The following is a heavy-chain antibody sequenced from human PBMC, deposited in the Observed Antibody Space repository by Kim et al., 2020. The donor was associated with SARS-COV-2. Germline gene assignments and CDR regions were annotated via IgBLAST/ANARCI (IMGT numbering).Heavy chain of an antibody. D-gene: IGHD1-26*01. V-gene: IGHV4-59*01. CDR3: ARGRIIGGEWEREGGWYYFDY. J-gene: IGHJ4*02. Sequence: SETLSLTCTVSGGSISSYYWSWIRQPPGKGLEWIGYIYYSGSTNYNPSLKSRVTISVDTSKNQFSLKLSSVTAADTAVYYCARGRIIGGEWEREGGWYYFDYWGQGTLVTVSS. CDR2: IYYSGST. CDR1: GGSISSYY.